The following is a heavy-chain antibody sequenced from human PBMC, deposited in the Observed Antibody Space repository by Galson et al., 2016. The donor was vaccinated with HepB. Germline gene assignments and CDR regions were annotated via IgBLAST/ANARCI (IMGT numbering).Heavy chain of an antibody. D-gene: IGHD1-26*01. V-gene: IGHV1-69*13. CDR3: ATEDPVGATAFEF. J-gene: IGHJ4*02. CDR2: IIPMFGTP. Sequence: SVKVSCKASGGTFSSFAINWVRQAPGQGLEWMGGIIPMFGTPNYAQRFRGRVTITADESTGTAYMELSSLRSQDTAVYYCATEDPVGATAFEFWGQGTLVTVSS. CDR1: GGTFSSFA.